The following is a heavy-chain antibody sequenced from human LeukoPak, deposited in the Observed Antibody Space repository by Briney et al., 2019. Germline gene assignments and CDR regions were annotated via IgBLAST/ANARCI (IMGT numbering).Heavy chain of an antibody. D-gene: IGHD2-21*02. Sequence: SETLSLTCAVSGVSFDDYYWSWVRQTPGKGLEWIGEINHSGYTNDSPSLKSRVTLSIDTSRKQFSLNLRSVTVADTGIYYCTRMTAGHDYWGQGTLVTVSS. CDR2: INHSGYT. CDR1: GVSFDDYY. J-gene: IGHJ4*02. V-gene: IGHV4-34*01. CDR3: TRMTAGHDY.